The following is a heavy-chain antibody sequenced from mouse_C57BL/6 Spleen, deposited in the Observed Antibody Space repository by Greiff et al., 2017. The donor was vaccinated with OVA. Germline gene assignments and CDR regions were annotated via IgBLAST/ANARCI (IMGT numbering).Heavy chain of an antibody. J-gene: IGHJ4*01. CDR3: ARNNGNYAYYAMDY. D-gene: IGHD2-1*01. CDR1: GYAFSSYW. CDR2: IYPGDGDT. Sequence: VKLMESGAELVKPGASVKISCKASGYAFSSYWMNWVKQRPGKGLEWIGQIYPGDGDTNYNGKFKGKATLTADKSSSTAYMQLSSLTSEDSAVYFCARNNGNYAYYAMDYWGQGTSVTVSS. V-gene: IGHV1-80*01.